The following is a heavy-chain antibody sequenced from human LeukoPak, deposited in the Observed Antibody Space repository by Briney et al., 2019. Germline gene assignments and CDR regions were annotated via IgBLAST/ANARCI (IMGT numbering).Heavy chain of an antibody. Sequence: GGSLRLSCEASGFTFSTYWMTWVRQAPGKGLEWVSNINQHGSESYYVDSVKGRFTISRDNAKNSLYLQMNSLRVEDTALYYCARRAPSHDFDDWGQGTLVTVSS. CDR2: INQHGSES. CDR3: ARRAPSHDFDD. CDR1: GFTFSTYW. J-gene: IGHJ4*02. V-gene: IGHV3-7*01.